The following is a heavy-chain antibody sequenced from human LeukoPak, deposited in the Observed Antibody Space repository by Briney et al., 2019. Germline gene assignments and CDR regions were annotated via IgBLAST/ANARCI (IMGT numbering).Heavy chain of an antibody. J-gene: IGHJ5*02. CDR1: GYTFIAYY. D-gene: IGHD1-7*01. CDR3: ARAFVFGTTEYNLFDP. Sequence: ASVKVSCKASGYTFIAYYMHWVRQAPGQGTEWMGRINPNIGGTVSAQMFPGRVTMPRDTSINTAYLELSSLTSDDPAVYYCARAFVFGTTEYNLFDPWGKGALVTVSS. CDR2: INPNIGGT. V-gene: IGHV1-2*06.